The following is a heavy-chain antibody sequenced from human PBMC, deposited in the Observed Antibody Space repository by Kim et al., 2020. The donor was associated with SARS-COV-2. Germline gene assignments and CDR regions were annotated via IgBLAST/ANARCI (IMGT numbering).Heavy chain of an antibody. J-gene: IGHJ4*02. CDR2: ITWNSADT. Sequence: GGSLRLSCAASGFTFDDYTMHWVRQPPGKGLEWVSGITWNSADTAYAASVKGRFTISRDSAKKSLHLQMNSLRPEDTALYYCARDPTQRPGASMTTYFHSWGQGTLVTVSS. V-gene: IGHV3-9*01. CDR3: ARDPTQRPGASMTTYFHS. CDR1: GFTFDDYT. D-gene: IGHD4-17*01.